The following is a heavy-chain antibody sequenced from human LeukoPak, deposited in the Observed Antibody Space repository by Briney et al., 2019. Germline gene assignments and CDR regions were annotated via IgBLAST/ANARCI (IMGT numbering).Heavy chain of an antibody. CDR2: INPSGGST. CDR1: GGTFSNHA. D-gene: IGHD1-26*01. Sequence: ASVKVSCKASGGTFSNHAVSWVRQAPGQGLEWMGIINPSGGSTSYAQKFQGRVTMTRDMSTSTVYMELSSLRSEDTAVYYCAREIGSYDAFDIWGQGTMVTVSS. CDR3: AREIGSYDAFDI. J-gene: IGHJ3*02. V-gene: IGHV1-46*01.